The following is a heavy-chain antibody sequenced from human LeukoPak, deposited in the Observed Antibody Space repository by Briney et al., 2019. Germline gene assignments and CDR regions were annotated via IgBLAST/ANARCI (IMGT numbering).Heavy chain of an antibody. Sequence: GASVKVSCKASGYTLTSYYMHWVRQAPGQGLEWMGIINPSGGSTSYAQKFQGRVTMTRDMSTSTVYMELSSLRSEDTAVYYCAQSIAVAGSSPDYWGQGTLVTVSS. J-gene: IGHJ4*02. CDR2: INPSGGST. V-gene: IGHV1-46*01. CDR3: AQSIAVAGSSPDY. D-gene: IGHD6-19*01. CDR1: GYTLTSYY.